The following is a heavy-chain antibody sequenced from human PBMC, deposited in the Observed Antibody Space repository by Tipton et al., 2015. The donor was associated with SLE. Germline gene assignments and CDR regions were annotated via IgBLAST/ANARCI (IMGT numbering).Heavy chain of an antibody. V-gene: IGHV1-8*01. CDR2: MNPHSGNT. Sequence: QLVQSGAEVKKPGASVKVSCKASGYTFTSYDINWVRQATGQGLEWMGWMNPHSGNTGFAQKFQGRVTMTRNTSISTAYMELSSLRSEDTAMYYCARSSGTAARNWFDPWGQGTLVTVSS. D-gene: IGHD6-6*01. J-gene: IGHJ5*02. CDR1: GYTFTSYD. CDR3: ARSSGTAARNWFDP.